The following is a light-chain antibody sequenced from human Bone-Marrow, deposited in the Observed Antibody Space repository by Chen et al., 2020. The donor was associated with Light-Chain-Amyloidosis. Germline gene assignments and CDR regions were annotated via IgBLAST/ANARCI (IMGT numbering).Light chain of an antibody. Sequence: QSALTQPASVSGSPGKSTTISCTGTSSDVGSYNLVSWYQQHPGKAPKLMIYDDNKRPSGVSNRFSGSKSGNTASLTISGLQADDEADYYCCSYAGSSTWVFGGGTKLTVL. CDR3: CSYAGSSTWV. CDR1: SSDVGSYNL. J-gene: IGLJ3*02. V-gene: IGLV2-23*01. CDR2: DDN.